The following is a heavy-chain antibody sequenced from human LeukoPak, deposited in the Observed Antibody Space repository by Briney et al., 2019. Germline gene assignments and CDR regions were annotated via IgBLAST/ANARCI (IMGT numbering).Heavy chain of an antibody. CDR3: ASLPAADQSTDYYYYYYGMDV. D-gene: IGHD2-2*01. J-gene: IGHJ6*02. Sequence: GGSLRLSCAASGFTFNTFDMTWVRQAPGKGLEWVSYISSGSSSRYYADSVKGRFTISRDNAKNTLYLQMNSLRAEDTAVYYCASLPAADQSTDYYYYYYGMDVWGQGTTVTVSS. CDR1: GFTFNTFD. CDR2: ISSGSSSR. V-gene: IGHV3-48*04.